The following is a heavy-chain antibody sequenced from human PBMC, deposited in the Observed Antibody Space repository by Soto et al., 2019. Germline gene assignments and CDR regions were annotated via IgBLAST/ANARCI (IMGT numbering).Heavy chain of an antibody. CDR2: ISSSSSTI. Sequence: GGSLRLSCAASGFTFSSYSMNWVRQAPGKGLEWVSYISSSSSTIYYADSVKGRFTISRDNAKNSLYLQINSLRDEDTAVYYCARDQYDYVWGSYRAYYFDYWGQGTLVTVSS. D-gene: IGHD3-16*02. CDR1: GFTFSSYS. CDR3: ARDQYDYVWGSYRAYYFDY. J-gene: IGHJ4*02. V-gene: IGHV3-48*02.